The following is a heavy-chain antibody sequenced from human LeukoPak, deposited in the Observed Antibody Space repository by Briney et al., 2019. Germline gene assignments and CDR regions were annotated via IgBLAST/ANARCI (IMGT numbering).Heavy chain of an antibody. D-gene: IGHD6-13*01. J-gene: IGHJ4*02. CDR2: ISSSSSHT. CDR1: EFTFSDCY. Sequence: GGSLRLSCAASEFTFSDCYMNWIRQAPGKGLEWLSYISSSSSHTNYADSVKGRFTISRDNAKNSLYLQMNSLRAEDTAVYYCARGGGYYFDYWGQGTLVTVSS. V-gene: IGHV3-11*05. CDR3: ARGGGYYFDY.